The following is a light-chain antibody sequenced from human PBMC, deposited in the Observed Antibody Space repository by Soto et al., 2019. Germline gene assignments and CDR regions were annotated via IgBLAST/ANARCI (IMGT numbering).Light chain of an antibody. Sequence: DIQLTQSPSFLSAPVGDRVTITCRASQGISSYLAWYQQKPGKAPKLLIYAASTLQSGVPSRFNGSGSETEFTLTISSLQREDFATYYCQQLNSYPFTFGGGTKVEIK. CDR2: AAS. J-gene: IGKJ4*02. CDR3: QQLNSYPFT. CDR1: QGISSY. V-gene: IGKV1-9*01.